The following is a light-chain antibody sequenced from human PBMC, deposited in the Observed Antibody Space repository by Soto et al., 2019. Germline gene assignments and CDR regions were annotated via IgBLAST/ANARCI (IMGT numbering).Light chain of an antibody. Sequence: LSPGVRATLSCRTSQSVSTSKLAWYQQRPGQAPRLLMYDASRRATGIPDRFSGSGSGTDFTLTISRLEPEDVAVYYCQQYVNFVWTFGQGTKV. V-gene: IGKV3-20*01. CDR2: DAS. J-gene: IGKJ1*01. CDR3: QQYVNFVWT. CDR1: QSVSTSK.